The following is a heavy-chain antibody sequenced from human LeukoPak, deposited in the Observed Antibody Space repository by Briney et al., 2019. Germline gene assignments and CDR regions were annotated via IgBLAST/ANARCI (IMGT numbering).Heavy chain of an antibody. J-gene: IGHJ3*02. CDR2: INPSGGST. CDR3: AREGDSIAVAGSDQDAFDI. Sequence: ASVKVSCKASGYTFTSYYMHWVRQAPGQGLEWMGIINPSGGSTSYAQKFQGRVTMTRDTSTSTVYMELSSLRSDDTAVYYCAREGDSIAVAGSDQDAFDIWGQGTMVTVSS. V-gene: IGHV1-46*01. D-gene: IGHD6-19*01. CDR1: GYTFTSYY.